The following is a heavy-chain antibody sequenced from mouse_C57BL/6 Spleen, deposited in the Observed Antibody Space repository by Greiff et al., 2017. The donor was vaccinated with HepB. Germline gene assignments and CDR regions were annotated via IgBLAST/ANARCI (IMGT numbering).Heavy chain of an antibody. Sequence: QVQLKESGAELVRPGASVTLSCKASGYTFTDYEMHWVKQTPVHGLEWIGAIDPETGGTAYNQKFKGKAILTADKSSSTAYMELRSLTSEDSAVYYCTRGGYGNYPYYAMDYWGQGTSVTVSS. CDR3: TRGGYGNYPYYAMDY. J-gene: IGHJ4*01. D-gene: IGHD2-1*01. V-gene: IGHV1-15*01. CDR1: GYTFTDYE. CDR2: IDPETGGT.